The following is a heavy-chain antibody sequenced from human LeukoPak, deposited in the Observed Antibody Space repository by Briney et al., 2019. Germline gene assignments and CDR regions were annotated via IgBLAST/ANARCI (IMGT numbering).Heavy chain of an antibody. CDR3: ARHKRGTAMVTQYYYYGMDV. D-gene: IGHD5-18*01. CDR2: IYYSGST. Sequence: SETLSLTCTVSGGSISSYYWSWIRQPPGKGLEWIGYIYYSGSTNYNPSLKSRVTISVDTSKNQFSLKLSSVTAADTAVYYCARHKRGTAMVTQYYYYGMDVWGQGTTVTVSS. V-gene: IGHV4-59*08. CDR1: GGSISSYY. J-gene: IGHJ6*02.